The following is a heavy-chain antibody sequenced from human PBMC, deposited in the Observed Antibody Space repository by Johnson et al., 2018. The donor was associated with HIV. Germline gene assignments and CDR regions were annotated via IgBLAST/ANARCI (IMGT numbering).Heavy chain of an antibody. CDR2: IWYDGSNK. J-gene: IGHJ3*02. Sequence: QVQLVESGGGVVQPGRSLRLSCAASGFTFSSYGMHWVRQAPGKGLEWVAVIWYDGSNKYYADSVKGRFTISRDNAKNTLYLQMNSMRAEDTAVYYCAREAQTHAFDIWGQGTMVTVSS. CDR3: AREAQTHAFDI. D-gene: IGHD4-23*01. V-gene: IGHV3-33*01. CDR1: GFTFSSYG.